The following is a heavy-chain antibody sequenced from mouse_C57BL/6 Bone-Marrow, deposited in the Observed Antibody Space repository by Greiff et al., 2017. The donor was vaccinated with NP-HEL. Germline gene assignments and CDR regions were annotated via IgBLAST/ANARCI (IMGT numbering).Heavy chain of an antibody. J-gene: IGHJ1*03. CDR2: IDPANGNT. CDR1: GFNIKNTY. Sequence: EVKLVESVAELVRPGASVKLSCTASGFNIKNTYMHWVKQRPEQGLEWIGRIDPANGNTKYAPKFQGKATITADTSSNTAYLQLSSLTSEDTAIYYCARSVYYDYDGDWYFDVWGTGTTVTVSS. V-gene: IGHV14-3*01. D-gene: IGHD2-4*01. CDR3: ARSVYYDYDGDWYFDV.